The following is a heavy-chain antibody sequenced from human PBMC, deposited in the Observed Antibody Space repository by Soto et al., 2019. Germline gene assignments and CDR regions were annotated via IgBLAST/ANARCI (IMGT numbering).Heavy chain of an antibody. V-gene: IGHV1-69*08. CDR2: IIPILGIA. Sequence: QVQLVQSGAEVKKPGSSVKVSCKASGGTFSSYTISWVRQAPGQGLEWMGRIIPILGIANYAQKFQGRDKITADKSKSTDCMELSSLRSEDTAVYYCARDKVAVAGVDYWGQGTLVTVSS. CDR3: ARDKVAVAGVDY. CDR1: GGTFSSYT. D-gene: IGHD6-19*01. J-gene: IGHJ4*02.